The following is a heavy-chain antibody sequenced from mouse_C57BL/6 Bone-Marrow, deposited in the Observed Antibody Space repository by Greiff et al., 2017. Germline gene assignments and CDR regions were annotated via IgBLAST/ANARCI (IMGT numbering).Heavy chain of an antibody. CDR1: GYTFTSYG. CDR3: ARSGVRAWFAY. J-gene: IGHJ3*01. V-gene: IGHV1-81*01. Sequence: QVQLQQSGAELARPGASVKLSCKASGYTFTSYGISWVKQRTGQGLEWIGEIYPRSGNTYYNEKFKGKATLTAAKSSSTAYMELRSLTSEDSAVYFCARSGVRAWFAYGGQGTLVTVSA. D-gene: IGHD2-2*01. CDR2: IYPRSGNT.